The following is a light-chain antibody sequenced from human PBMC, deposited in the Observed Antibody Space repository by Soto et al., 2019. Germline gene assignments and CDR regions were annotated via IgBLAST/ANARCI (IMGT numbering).Light chain of an antibody. CDR2: SND. CDR3: AAWDDSLNGWV. CDR1: SSNIGGNT. Sequence: QSVLTQPPSASGTPGQRVTISCSGGSSNIGGNTVNWYQHLPGTAPKLLIYSNDRRPSGVPDRFSGSKSGTSASLAISGLQSEDEADYYCAAWDDSLNGWVFGGGTKLT. J-gene: IGLJ3*02. V-gene: IGLV1-44*01.